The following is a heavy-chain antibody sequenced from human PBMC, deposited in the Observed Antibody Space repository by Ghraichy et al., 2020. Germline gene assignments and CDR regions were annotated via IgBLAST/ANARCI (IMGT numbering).Heavy chain of an antibody. V-gene: IGHV3-33*01. J-gene: IGHJ4*02. D-gene: IGHD2-2*01. CDR3: ARALLAAGTDY. Sequence: GRSLRLSCAASGFTFSGIGMHWVRQAPGRGPEWVAALWKDGSNKNYADSVKGRFTISRDNSKNTLDLQMNSLRVEDTAVYYCARALLAAGTDYWGQGTLVTVSS. CDR1: GFTFSGIG. CDR2: LWKDGSNK.